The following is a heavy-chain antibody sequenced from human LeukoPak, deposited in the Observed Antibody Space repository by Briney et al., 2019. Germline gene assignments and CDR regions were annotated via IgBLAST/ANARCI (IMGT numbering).Heavy chain of an antibody. Sequence: SETLSLTCTVSGGSISSYYWSWIRQPPGKGLEWIGYIYYSGSTNYNPSLKSRVTISVDTSKNQFSLQLNSVTPEGTAVYYCAREGPGFDYWGQGTLVTVSS. J-gene: IGHJ4*02. V-gene: IGHV4-59*12. CDR2: IYYSGST. CDR3: AREGPGFDY. CDR1: GGSISSYY.